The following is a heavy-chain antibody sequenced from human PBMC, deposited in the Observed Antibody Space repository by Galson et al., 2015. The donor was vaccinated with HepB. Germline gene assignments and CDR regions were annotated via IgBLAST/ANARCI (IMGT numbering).Heavy chain of an antibody. Sequence: SLRLSCAASGFIFSGDAMSWVRQAPGKGLEWVSGISGNGENTYYADSVKGRFTISRDNSKNMLYLQMNSLRAEDTAVYYCAKAPRGEYCGTATCSPNWGQGTLVTVSS. V-gene: IGHV3-23*01. D-gene: IGHD2-21*01. CDR1: GFIFSGDA. J-gene: IGHJ4*02. CDR3: AKAPRGEYCGTATCSPN. CDR2: ISGNGENT.